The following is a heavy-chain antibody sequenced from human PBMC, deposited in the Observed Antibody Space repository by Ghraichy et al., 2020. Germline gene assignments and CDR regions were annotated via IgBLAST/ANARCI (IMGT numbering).Heavy chain of an antibody. D-gene: IGHD5/OR15-5a*01. CDR2: IGGSGRTT. CDR3: VRDRCLERQNYYFVY. Sequence: LSLTCAGSGFTFNNYAMSWVRQAPGKGLEWVSRIGGSGRTTFYADSVKGRFTISRDNSKNTLYLQMNSLRGEDTAVYYCVRDRCLERQNYYFVYWGQGTLVTVSS. CDR1: GFTFNNYA. J-gene: IGHJ4*02. V-gene: IGHV3-23*01.